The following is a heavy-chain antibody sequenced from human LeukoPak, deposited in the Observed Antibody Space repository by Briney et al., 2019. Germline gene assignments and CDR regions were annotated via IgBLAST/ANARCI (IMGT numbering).Heavy chain of an antibody. CDR3: ASGPDSGGYYAWFDP. V-gene: IGHV4-34*01. CDR2: INHSGST. Sequence: SETLSLTCAVYGGSFSGYYWSWIRQPPGKGLEWIGEINHSGSTNYNPSLMSRVTISVDTSKNQFSLRLSSVTAADTAVYYCASGPDSGGYYAWFDPWGQRTLVTVSS. CDR1: GGSFSGYY. J-gene: IGHJ5*02. D-gene: IGHD1-26*01.